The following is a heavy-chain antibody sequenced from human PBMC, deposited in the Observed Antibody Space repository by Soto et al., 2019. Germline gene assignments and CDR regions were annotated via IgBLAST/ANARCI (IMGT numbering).Heavy chain of an antibody. Sequence: GGSLRLSCAASGFTFSSYSMNWVRQAPGKGLEWVSYISSSSSTIYYADSVKGRFTISRDNAKNSLYLQMNSLRAEDTAVYYCARDRGSCGSSTSCYFKDYYYYYMDVWGKATTVTVSS. CDR3: ARDRGSCGSSTSCYFKDYYYYYMDV. V-gene: IGHV3-48*01. J-gene: IGHJ6*03. CDR2: ISSSSSTI. D-gene: IGHD2-2*01. CDR1: GFTFSSYS.